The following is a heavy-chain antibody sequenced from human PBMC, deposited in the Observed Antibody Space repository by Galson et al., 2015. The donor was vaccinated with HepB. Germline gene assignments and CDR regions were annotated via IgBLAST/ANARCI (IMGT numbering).Heavy chain of an antibody. CDR1: GHTFTSYA. Sequence: SVKVSCKASGHTFTSYAMHWVRQAPGQRLEWMGWINAGNGNTKYSQKFQGRVTITRDTSASTAYMELSSLRSEDTAVYYCARDGRMVRGVIITHYFDYWGQGTLVTVSS. CDR3: ARDGRMVRGVIITHYFDY. V-gene: IGHV1-3*01. D-gene: IGHD3-10*01. CDR2: INAGNGNT. J-gene: IGHJ4*02.